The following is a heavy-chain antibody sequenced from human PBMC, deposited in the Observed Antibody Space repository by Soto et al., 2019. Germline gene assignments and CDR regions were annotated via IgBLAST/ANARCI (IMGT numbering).Heavy chain of an antibody. Sequence: EVQLVESGGGLVQPGGSLRLSCAASGFTLSSYWMHWVRQAPGKGLVWVSRINSDGSSTSYADAVKGRFTFSRDNAKNTLYLQMNSLSAEDTAVYYCARDPGTGYYDSSGYYYDWGQGTLVTVSS. CDR3: ARDPGTGYYDSSGYYYD. D-gene: IGHD3-22*01. CDR2: INSDGSST. CDR1: GFTLSSYW. J-gene: IGHJ4*02. V-gene: IGHV3-74*01.